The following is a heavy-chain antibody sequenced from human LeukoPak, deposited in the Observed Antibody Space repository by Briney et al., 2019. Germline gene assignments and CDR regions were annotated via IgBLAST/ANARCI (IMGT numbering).Heavy chain of an antibody. Sequence: SETLSLTCTVSGDSISSSNCYWGWIRQPPGKGLEWIGSIYFSGGTYYNASLKSRVTISVDTSKNQFSLKLSSVTAADTAVYYCARQAYGDDYDSSGYYYYFDYWGQGTLVTVSS. CDR3: ARQAYGDDYDSSGYYYYFDY. CDR2: IYFSGGT. CDR1: GDSISSSNCY. V-gene: IGHV4-39*01. J-gene: IGHJ4*02. D-gene: IGHD3-22*01.